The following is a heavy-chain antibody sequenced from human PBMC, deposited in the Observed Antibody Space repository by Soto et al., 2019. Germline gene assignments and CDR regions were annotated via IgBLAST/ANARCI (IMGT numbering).Heavy chain of an antibody. J-gene: IGHJ6*03. CDR2: IYYSGST. CDR3: ARAPHCSGGSCYSFDDYYYYMDV. Sequence: PSETLSLTCTVSGGSISSYYWSWIRQPPGKGLEWIGYIYYSGSTNYNPSLKSRVTISVDTSKNQFSLKLSSVTAADTAVYYCARAPHCSGGSCYSFDDYYYYMDVWGKGTTVTVSS. D-gene: IGHD2-15*01. CDR1: GGSISSYY. V-gene: IGHV4-59*01.